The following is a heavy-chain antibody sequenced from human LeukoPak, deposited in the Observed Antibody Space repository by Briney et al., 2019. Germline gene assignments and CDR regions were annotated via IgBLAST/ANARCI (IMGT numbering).Heavy chain of an antibody. CDR3: ARKALPGNWFDP. Sequence: SETLSLTCTVSGDSISSYYWSWIRQPAGKGLEWIGPIYASGSTNYNPSLKSRVTMSLDTSKNQFSLNLSSVTAADTAVYYCARKALPGNWFDPWGQGTLVTVSS. V-gene: IGHV4-4*07. CDR1: GDSISSYY. J-gene: IGHJ5*02. CDR2: IYASGST.